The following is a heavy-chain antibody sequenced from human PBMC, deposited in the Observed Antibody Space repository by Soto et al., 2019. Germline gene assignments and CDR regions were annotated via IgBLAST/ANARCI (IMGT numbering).Heavy chain of an antibody. Sequence: SETLSLTCTVSGGSVSSGSYYWSWIRQPPGKGLEWIGYIYYSGSTNCNPSLKSRVTISVDTSKNQFSLKLSSVTAADTAVYYCARDNYDSSGYGVGAWAYYYYGMDVWGQGTTVTVSS. CDR2: IYYSGST. D-gene: IGHD3-22*01. CDR1: GGSVSSGSYY. CDR3: ARDNYDSSGYGVGAWAYYYYGMDV. J-gene: IGHJ6*02. V-gene: IGHV4-61*01.